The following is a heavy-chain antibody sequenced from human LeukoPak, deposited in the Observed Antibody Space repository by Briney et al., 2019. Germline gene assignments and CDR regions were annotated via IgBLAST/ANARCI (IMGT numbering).Heavy chain of an antibody. Sequence: GGSLRLSCAASGFTFSDYYMSWIRQAPGKGLEWVSYISSSGSTIYYADSVKGRFTISRDNAKNSLYLQMNSLRAEDTAVYYCARDRGYYYRSASLFDYWGQGTLVTVSS. V-gene: IGHV3-11*01. CDR1: GFTFSDYY. CDR2: ISSSGSTI. D-gene: IGHD3-10*01. J-gene: IGHJ4*02. CDR3: ARDRGYYYRSASLFDY.